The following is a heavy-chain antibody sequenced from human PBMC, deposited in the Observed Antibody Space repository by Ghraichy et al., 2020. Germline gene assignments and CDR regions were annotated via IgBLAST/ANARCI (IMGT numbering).Heavy chain of an antibody. Sequence: GGSLRLSCSASGFTFNKYWMSWVRQAPGKGLEWVANIRQDEGEEYYVDSVLGRFTISRDNAKNSLYLQMNSLRAEDTAVYYCARVFGSGGNPNYFDLWGQGTLVPVSS. J-gene: IGHJ4*02. V-gene: IGHV3-7*03. CDR1: GFTFNKYW. CDR2: IRQDEGEE. CDR3: ARVFGSGGNPNYFDL. D-gene: IGHD2-15*01.